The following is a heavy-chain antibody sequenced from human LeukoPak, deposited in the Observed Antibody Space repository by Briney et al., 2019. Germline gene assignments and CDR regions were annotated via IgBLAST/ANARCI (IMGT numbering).Heavy chain of an antibody. J-gene: IGHJ4*02. CDR2: ISSSSSTI. Sequence: TGGSLRLPCAASGFTFSSYSMNWVRQAPGKGLEWVSYISSSSSTIYYADSVKGRFTISRDNAKNSLYLQMNSLRAEDTAVYYCARDDYGETLDYWGQGTLVTVSS. CDR1: GFTFSSYS. D-gene: IGHD4-17*01. V-gene: IGHV3-48*01. CDR3: ARDDYGETLDY.